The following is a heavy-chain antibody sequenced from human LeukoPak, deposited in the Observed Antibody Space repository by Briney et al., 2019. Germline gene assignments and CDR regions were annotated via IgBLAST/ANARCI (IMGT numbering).Heavy chain of an antibody. Sequence: ASVKVSCKASGYTFTGNYIHWVRQAPGQGLEWMGWINPNSGGTNYAQKFQGRVTMTRDTSISTAYMELSRLRSDDAAVYYCARDTRYYYDSSAYYRSDAFDIWGQGTMVTVSS. D-gene: IGHD3-22*01. CDR1: GYTFTGNY. CDR2: INPNSGGT. V-gene: IGHV1-2*02. J-gene: IGHJ3*02. CDR3: ARDTRYYYDSSAYYRSDAFDI.